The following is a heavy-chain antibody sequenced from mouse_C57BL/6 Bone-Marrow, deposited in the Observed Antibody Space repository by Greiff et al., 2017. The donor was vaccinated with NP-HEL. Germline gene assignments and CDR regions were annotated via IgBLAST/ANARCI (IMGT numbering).Heavy chain of an antibody. V-gene: IGHV1-81*01. J-gene: IGHJ2*01. Sequence: QVQLKESGAELVRPGASVKLSCKASGYTFTSYGISWVKQRTGQGLEWIGEIYPRSGNTYYNEKFKGKATLTADKSSSTAYMELRSLTSEDSAVYFCANPKTAQALYFDDWGQGTTLTVSA. D-gene: IGHD3-2*02. CDR1: GYTFTSYG. CDR3: ANPKTAQALYFDD. CDR2: IYPRSGNT.